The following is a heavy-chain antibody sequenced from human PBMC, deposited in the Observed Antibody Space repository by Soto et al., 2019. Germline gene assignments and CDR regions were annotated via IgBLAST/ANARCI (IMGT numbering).Heavy chain of an antibody. CDR2: IGGNGGTT. J-gene: IGHJ4*02. CDR3: AKTLYGGCDY. V-gene: IGHV3-23*01. Sequence: EVQLLDSGGGLVQPGGSLRLSCVASGFTFSTYAMSWVRQAPGKGLEWVSGIGGNGGTTRYADSVKGRFTISRDNSKNTAYLQMNSLRVEDTAVYYCAKTLYGGCDYWGRGTLVTVSS. D-gene: IGHD5-12*01. CDR1: GFTFSTYA.